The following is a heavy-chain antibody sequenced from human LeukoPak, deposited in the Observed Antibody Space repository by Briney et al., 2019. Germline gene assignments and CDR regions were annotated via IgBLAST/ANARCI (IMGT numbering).Heavy chain of an antibody. CDR1: GFTFSSYW. V-gene: IGHV3-7*01. Sequence: GGSLRLSCAASGFTFSSYWMSWVRQAPGKGLEWVANIKQDGSEKYYVDSVKGRFTISRDNAKNSLYLQMDTLRAEDTAVYYCATLGVSISTPLTMWGQGTLVTVSS. D-gene: IGHD3-16*01. J-gene: IGHJ4*02. CDR3: ATLGVSISTPLTM. CDR2: IKQDGSEK.